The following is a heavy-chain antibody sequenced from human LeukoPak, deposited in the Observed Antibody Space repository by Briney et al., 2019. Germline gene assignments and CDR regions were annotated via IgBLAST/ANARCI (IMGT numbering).Heavy chain of an antibody. D-gene: IGHD4-17*01. Sequence: SETLSLTCAVSGYSISSGYYWGWIRQPPGKGLEWIGSIYHSGGTYYNPSLKSRVTISVDTSKNQFSLKLSSVTAADTAVYYCARLSLNGDYAWYWGQGTLVTVSS. V-gene: IGHV4-38-2*01. CDR2: IYHSGGT. J-gene: IGHJ4*02. CDR1: GYSISSGYY. CDR3: ARLSLNGDYAWY.